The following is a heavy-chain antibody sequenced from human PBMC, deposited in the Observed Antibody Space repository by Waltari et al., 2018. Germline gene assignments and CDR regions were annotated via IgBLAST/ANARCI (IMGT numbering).Heavy chain of an antibody. V-gene: IGHV3-43*01. Sequence: EVQLVESGGVVVQPGGSLRLSCSASGFTFADYTMHWVRQAPGKGLEWVYLISWDGGSTYYADSVKGRVTISRDNSKNSLYLQMNSLRTEDTALYYCARGAGSGSYWAADYWGQGTLVTVSS. J-gene: IGHJ4*02. CDR3: ARGAGSGSYWAADY. CDR1: GFTFADYT. CDR2: ISWDGGST. D-gene: IGHD1-26*01.